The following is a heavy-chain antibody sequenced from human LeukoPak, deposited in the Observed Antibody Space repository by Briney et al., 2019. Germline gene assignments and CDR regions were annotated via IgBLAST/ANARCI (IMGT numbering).Heavy chain of an antibody. CDR3: ARDVAAAGTATDY. J-gene: IGHJ4*02. V-gene: IGHV1-69*13. CDR1: GGTFSSYA. Sequence: ASVKVSCKASGGTFSSYAISWVRQAPGQGLEWMGGIIPIFGTANYAQKFQGRVTITADESTSTAYMELSSLRSEDTAVYYCARDVAAAGTATDYWGQGTLVTVSS. CDR2: IIPIFGTA. D-gene: IGHD6-13*01.